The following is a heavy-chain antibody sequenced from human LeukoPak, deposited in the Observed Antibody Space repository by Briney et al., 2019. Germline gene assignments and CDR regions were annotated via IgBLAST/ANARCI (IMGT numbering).Heavy chain of an antibody. CDR1: GGSISSGSYY. Sequence: SETLSLTCTVSGGSISSGSYYWSWIRQPAGKGLEWIGRIYTSGSTNYNPPLKSRVTISVDTSKNQFSLKLSSVTAADTAVYYCARTLVRGVVGRGYYYYGMDVWGQGTTVTVSS. CDR2: IYTSGST. CDR3: ARTLVRGVVGRGYYYYGMDV. J-gene: IGHJ6*02. D-gene: IGHD3-10*01. V-gene: IGHV4-61*02.